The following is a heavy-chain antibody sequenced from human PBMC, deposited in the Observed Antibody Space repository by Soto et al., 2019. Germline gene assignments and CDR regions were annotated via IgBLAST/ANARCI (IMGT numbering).Heavy chain of an antibody. CDR1: GFTFSSYA. V-gene: IGHV3-23*01. CDR3: QPEWGITIFGLVIDY. CDR2: ISGSGGST. D-gene: IGHD3-3*01. Sequence: GGSLRLSCAASGFTFSSYAMSWVRQAPGKGLEWVSAISGSGGSTYYADSVKGRFTISRDNSKNTLYLQMNSLRAEDTAVYSCQPEWGITIFGLVIDYWGQGTLVTVSS. J-gene: IGHJ4*02.